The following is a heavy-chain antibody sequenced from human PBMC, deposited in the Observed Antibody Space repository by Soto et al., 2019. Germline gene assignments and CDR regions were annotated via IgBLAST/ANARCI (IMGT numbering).Heavy chain of an antibody. J-gene: IGHJ4*02. CDR1: GFTFSSYG. Sequence: QVQLVESGGGVVQPGRSLRLSCAASGFTFSSYGMHWVRQAPGKGLEWVALISSDGSNKYYADSVKGRFTISRANSKNTLYLQLNPLRAEDTAVYYWAKVRADYYYGSGPFDYWGQGTLVTVSS. V-gene: IGHV3-30*18. CDR2: ISSDGSNK. D-gene: IGHD3-10*01. CDR3: AKVRADYYYGSGPFDY.